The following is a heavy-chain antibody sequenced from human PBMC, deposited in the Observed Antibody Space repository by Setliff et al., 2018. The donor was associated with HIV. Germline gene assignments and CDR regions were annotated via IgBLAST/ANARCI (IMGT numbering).Heavy chain of an antibody. Sequence: ASETLSLTCNVSGDSISSSSHYWGWIRQPPGKGLEWIGSIYYRGSTYYNPSLKSRLTISVDMSKNQFSLKLRSVTAADTAAYFCARSITMVRGIRQDYFDYWGQGTL. V-gene: IGHV4-39*07. J-gene: IGHJ4*02. D-gene: IGHD3-10*01. CDR1: GDSISSSSHY. CDR2: IYYRGST. CDR3: ARSITMVRGIRQDYFDY.